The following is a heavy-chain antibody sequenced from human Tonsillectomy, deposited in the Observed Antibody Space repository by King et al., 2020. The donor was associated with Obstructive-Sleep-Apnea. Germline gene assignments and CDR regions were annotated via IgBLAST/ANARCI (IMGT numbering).Heavy chain of an antibody. CDR2: ISSSGRYI. CDR3: ARDLKTEYWYFDL. J-gene: IGHJ2*01. V-gene: IGHV3-21*01. CDR1: GFTFSSYS. Sequence: VQLVESGGGLVKPGGSLRLSCAASGFTFSSYSMNWVRQAPGKGLEWVSSISSSGRYIYYADSMKGRFTISRDNAKNSLYLQMNSLRAEDTAVYYCARDLKTEYWYFDLWGRGTLVTVSS.